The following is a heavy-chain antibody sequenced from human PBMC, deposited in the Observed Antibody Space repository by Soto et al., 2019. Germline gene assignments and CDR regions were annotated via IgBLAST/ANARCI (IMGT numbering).Heavy chain of an antibody. Sequence: EAQLVESGGGLVQPGGSLSLSGAAPGFPFGASGWHWARQAPGKGLVWVSRINSDGSSTSYADSVKGRFTISRDNAKNTLYLQMNSLRAEDTAVYYCARAHMGYWGQGTLVTVSS. CDR3: ARAHMGY. CDR2: INSDGSST. V-gene: IGHV3-74*01. J-gene: IGHJ4*02. D-gene: IGHD2-21*01. CDR1: GFPFGASG.